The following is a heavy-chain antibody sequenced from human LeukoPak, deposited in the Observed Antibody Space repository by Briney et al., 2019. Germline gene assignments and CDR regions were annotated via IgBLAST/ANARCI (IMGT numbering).Heavy chain of an antibody. J-gene: IGHJ4*02. CDR2: IWYDGSNK. CDR3: ARDAVYSSSWQYY. CDR1: GFTFSSYG. Sequence: GGSLRLSCAASGFTFSSYGMHWVRQAPGKGLEWVAVIWYDGSNKYYADSVKGRFTISRDNSKNTLYLQMNSLRAEDTAVYYCARDAVYSSSWQYYWGQGTLVTASS. D-gene: IGHD6-13*01. V-gene: IGHV3-33*01.